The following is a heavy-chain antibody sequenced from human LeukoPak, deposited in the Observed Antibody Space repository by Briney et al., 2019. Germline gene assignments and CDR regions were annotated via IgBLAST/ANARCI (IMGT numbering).Heavy chain of an antibody. Sequence: PSETLSLTCTVSGGSISGYYWSWIRQPPGKGLEWIGYIYYSGSTSYNPSLKSRVTISVDTSKNQFSLKLSSVTAADTAVYYCARPLTGTTLIFDYWGQGTLVTVSS. CDR2: IYYSGST. J-gene: IGHJ4*02. D-gene: IGHD1-7*01. CDR3: ARPLTGTTLIFDY. CDR1: GGSISGYY. V-gene: IGHV4-59*01.